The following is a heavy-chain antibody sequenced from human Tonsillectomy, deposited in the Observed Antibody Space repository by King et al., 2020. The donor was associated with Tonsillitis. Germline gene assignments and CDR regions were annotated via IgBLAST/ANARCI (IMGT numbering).Heavy chain of an antibody. CDR3: ARGTYYYDSSALIPHWAFDY. CDR2: IYYSGST. Sequence: QLQLQESGPGLVKPSQTLSLTCAVSGGSISSGGYSWSWIRQPPGKGLEWIGYIYYSGSTYYNPSLKSRVTISVDTSKNQFSLKLSSVTAADTAVYYCARGTYYYDSSALIPHWAFDYWGQGTLVTVSS. V-gene: IGHV4-30-4*07. J-gene: IGHJ4*02. D-gene: IGHD3-22*01. CDR1: GGSISSGGYS.